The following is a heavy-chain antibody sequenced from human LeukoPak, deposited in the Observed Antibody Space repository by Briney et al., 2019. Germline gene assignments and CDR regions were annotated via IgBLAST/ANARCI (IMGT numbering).Heavy chain of an antibody. J-gene: IGHJ4*02. V-gene: IGHV4-59*08. Sequence: SETLSLTCNVSGGSISSSYWSWIRQPPGKGLEWVGYIYNTGTTNYNPSLNSRVTISVDTSKNQLSLRLSSVTAADTAVYYCTRHEPPGARRHLDYWGQGTLVTVSS. CDR2: IYNTGTT. CDR3: TRHEPPGARRHLDY. D-gene: IGHD1-14*01. CDR1: GGSISSSY.